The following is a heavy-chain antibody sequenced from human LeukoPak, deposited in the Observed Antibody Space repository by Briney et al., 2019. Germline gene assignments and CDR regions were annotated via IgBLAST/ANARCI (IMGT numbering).Heavy chain of an antibody. V-gene: IGHV3-23*01. D-gene: IGHD1-26*01. Sequence: GGSLRLSCAASGFTFSSYAMSWVRQAPGKGLEWVSLISGSGGSTYYADSVKGRFTISRDNSKNTLYLQMNSLRAEDTAVYYCAKSVQSFSIVGATIDYWGQGTLVTVSS. CDR3: AKSVQSFSIVGATIDY. CDR1: GFTFSSYA. CDR2: ISGSGGST. J-gene: IGHJ4*02.